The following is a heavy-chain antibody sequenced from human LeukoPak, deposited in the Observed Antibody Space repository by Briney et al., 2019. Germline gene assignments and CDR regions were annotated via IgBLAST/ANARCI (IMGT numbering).Heavy chain of an antibody. J-gene: IGHJ5*02. CDR1: GGSFSGYY. Sequence: SETLSLTCAVYGGSFSGYYWSWIRQPPGKGLEWIGEINHSGSTNYNPSLKSRVTISVDTSKNQFSLKLSSVTAADTAVYYCARAFRYCSGGSCYFSPYWFDPWGQGTLVTVSS. V-gene: IGHV4-34*01. CDR2: INHSGST. D-gene: IGHD2-15*01. CDR3: ARAFRYCSGGSCYFSPYWFDP.